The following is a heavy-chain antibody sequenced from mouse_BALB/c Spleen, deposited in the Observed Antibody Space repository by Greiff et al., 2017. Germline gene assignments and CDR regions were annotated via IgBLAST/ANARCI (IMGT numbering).Heavy chain of an antibody. J-gene: IGHJ3*01. V-gene: IGHV5-12-1*01. D-gene: IGHD6-1*01. CDR3: ARHGSHEAY. CDR1: GFAFSSYD. Sequence: EVQVVESGGGLVKPGGSLKLSCAASGFAFSSYDMSWVRQTPEKRLEWVAYIISGGGSTYYPDTVKGRFTISRDNAKNTLYLQMSSLKSEDTAMYYCARHGSHEAYWGQGTLVTVSA. CDR2: IISGGGST.